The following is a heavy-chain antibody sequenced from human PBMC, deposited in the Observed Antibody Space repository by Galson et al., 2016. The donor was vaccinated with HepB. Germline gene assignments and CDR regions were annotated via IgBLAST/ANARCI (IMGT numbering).Heavy chain of an antibody. V-gene: IGHV1-18*04. CDR3: ARSSGMGSTDLDY. CDR2: ISAYNGKK. D-gene: IGHD1-26*01. J-gene: IGHJ4*02. Sequence: SVKVSCKASGYTFTNHGITWVRQAPGQGLEWMGWISAYNGKKDTVQRLQDRLTMTIDTSTNTGYMELRSLESDDTATYYCARSSGMGSTDLDYWGQGTQVAVSS. CDR1: GYTFTNHG.